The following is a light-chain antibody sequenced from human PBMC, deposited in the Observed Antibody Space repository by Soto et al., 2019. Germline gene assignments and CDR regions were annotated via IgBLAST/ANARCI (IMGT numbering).Light chain of an antibody. CDR1: QSVSSY. Sequence: DIVLTQSPDTLSLSPGESATLSCRASQSVSSYLAWYQQKPGQAPRLLIYDASNRATGIPARFSGSGSGTDFTLTISSLEPEDFAVYYCQQYGSSGTFGQGTKVDIK. CDR2: DAS. J-gene: IGKJ1*01. V-gene: IGKV3-11*01. CDR3: QQYGSSGT.